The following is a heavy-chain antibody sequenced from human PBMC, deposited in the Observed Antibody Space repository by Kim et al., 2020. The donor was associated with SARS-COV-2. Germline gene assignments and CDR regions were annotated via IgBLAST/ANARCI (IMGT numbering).Heavy chain of an antibody. CDR1: GGSVSSGSYY. Sequence: SETLSLTCTVSGGSVSSGSYYWSWIRQPPGKGLEWIGYIYYSGSTNYNPSLKSRVTISVDTSKNQFSLKLSSVTAADTAVYYCAREGGGDYYYYYGMDVWGQGTTVTVSS. CDR2: IYYSGST. D-gene: IGHD2-15*01. V-gene: IGHV4-61*01. J-gene: IGHJ6*02. CDR3: AREGGGDYYYYYGMDV.